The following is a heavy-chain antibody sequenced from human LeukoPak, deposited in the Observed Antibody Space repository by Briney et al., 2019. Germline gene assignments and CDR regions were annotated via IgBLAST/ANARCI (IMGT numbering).Heavy chain of an antibody. CDR1: GFTFSSYD. CDR2: IGTAGDT. V-gene: IGHV3-13*01. J-gene: IGHJ4*02. D-gene: IGHD6-19*01. Sequence: GGSLRLSCAASGFTFSSYDMHWVRQATGKGLEWVSAIGTAGDTYYPGSVKGRFTISRENAENSLYLQMNSLRAGDTAMYYCARAGSGWSYFDYWGQGTLVTVSS. CDR3: ARAGSGWSYFDY.